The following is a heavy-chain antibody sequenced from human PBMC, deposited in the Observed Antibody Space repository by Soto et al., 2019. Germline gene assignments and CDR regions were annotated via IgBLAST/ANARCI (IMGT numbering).Heavy chain of an antibody. CDR3: AKASVVPAASWDYYYYGMDV. V-gene: IGHV3-23*01. CDR1: GFTFSSYA. CDR2: ISGSGGST. Sequence: GSLRPSCAASGFTFSSYAMSWVRQAPGKGLEWVSAISGSGGSTYYADSAKGRFTIPRDNSKNTLYLQMNSLRAEDTAVYYCAKASVVPAASWDYYYYGMDVWGQGTTVTVSS. J-gene: IGHJ6*02. D-gene: IGHD2-2*01.